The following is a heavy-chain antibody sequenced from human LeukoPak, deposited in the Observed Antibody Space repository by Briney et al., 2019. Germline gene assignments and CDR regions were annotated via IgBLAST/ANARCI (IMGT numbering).Heavy chain of an antibody. Sequence: GASVKVSCNASGYTLTGYYMNWVRQAPGQGLEWMGWIKSKSGGTNYAQKFQGRVTMTRDTSISTAYMELSRLRSDDTAVYYCARDRMVEYYYYGMDVWGQGTTVTVSS. CDR1: GYTLTGYY. D-gene: IGHD2-15*01. CDR2: IKSKSGGT. V-gene: IGHV1-2*02. J-gene: IGHJ6*02. CDR3: ARDRMVEYYYYGMDV.